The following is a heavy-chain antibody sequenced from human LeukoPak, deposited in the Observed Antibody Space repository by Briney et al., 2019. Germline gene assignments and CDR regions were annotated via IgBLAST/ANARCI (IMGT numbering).Heavy chain of an antibody. CDR3: ARGDGYYYDSSGLEY. V-gene: IGHV3-21*01. Sequence: GGSLRLSCAASGLTFSSYSMNWVRQAPGKGLEWVSSISSSSSYIYYADSVKGRFTISRDNAKNSLYLQMNSLRAEDTAVYYCARGDGYYYDSSGLEYWGQGTLVTVSS. J-gene: IGHJ4*02. CDR2: ISSSSSYI. CDR1: GLTFSSYS. D-gene: IGHD3-22*01.